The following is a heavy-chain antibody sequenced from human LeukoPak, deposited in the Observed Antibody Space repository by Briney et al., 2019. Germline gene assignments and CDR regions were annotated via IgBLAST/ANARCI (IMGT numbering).Heavy chain of an antibody. CDR2: ITSSSSYI. CDR1: GFTFSSYW. V-gene: IGHV3-21*01. Sequence: GGSLRLSCAASGFTFSSYWMHWVRQAPGKGLEWVSSITSSSSYIYYADSVKGRFTISRDNAKNSLYLQLNSLRAEDTAVYYCVRLYDDYTNGHFDSWGQGTLVTVSS. CDR3: VRLYDDYTNGHFDS. D-gene: IGHD4-11*01. J-gene: IGHJ4*02.